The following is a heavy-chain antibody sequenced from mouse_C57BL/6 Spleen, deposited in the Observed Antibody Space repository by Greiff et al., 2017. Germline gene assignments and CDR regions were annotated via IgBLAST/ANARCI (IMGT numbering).Heavy chain of an antibody. Sequence: EVQGVESGGDLVKPGGSLKLSCAASGFTFSSSGISLVRLTPDKRLEWVATISSGGSYTYYPDSVKGRFTISRDNAKNTLYLQMSSLKSEDTAMYYCARQRYYYVGDYYAMDYWGQGTSVTVSS. CDR3: ARQRYYYVGDYYAMDY. CDR2: ISSGGSYT. D-gene: IGHD1-1*01. CDR1: GFTFSSSG. J-gene: IGHJ4*01. V-gene: IGHV5-6*01.